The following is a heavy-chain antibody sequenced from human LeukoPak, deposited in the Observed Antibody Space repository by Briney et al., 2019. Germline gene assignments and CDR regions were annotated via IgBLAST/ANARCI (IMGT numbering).Heavy chain of an antibody. CDR2: ISGGGGST. V-gene: IGHV3-23*01. J-gene: IGHJ6*02. CDR1: GFTFSMCA. D-gene: IGHD6-13*01. Sequence: PGGSLRLSCAASGFTFSMCAMNWVRQAPGKGLEWVSGISGGGGSTYYADSVKGRFNIARDNSKNTLYLQMNSLRAEDTAVYFCAKDLGVVPGIVARGYGMDVWGQGTTVTVSS. CDR3: AKDLGVVPGIVARGYGMDV.